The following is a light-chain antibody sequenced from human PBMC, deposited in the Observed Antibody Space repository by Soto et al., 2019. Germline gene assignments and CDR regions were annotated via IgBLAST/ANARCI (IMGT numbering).Light chain of an antibody. CDR2: DAS. CDR3: QQYNSFSKT. V-gene: IGKV1-5*01. J-gene: IGKJ1*01. Sequence: DIQMTQSPSTLSAYVGGRVTITCRASQSISNWLAWYQQKPGKAPKLLIYDASSSESGVPSRFSGRRSGTDFTLTISSLQPDDFATYYCQQYNSFSKTFGQGTKV. CDR1: QSISNW.